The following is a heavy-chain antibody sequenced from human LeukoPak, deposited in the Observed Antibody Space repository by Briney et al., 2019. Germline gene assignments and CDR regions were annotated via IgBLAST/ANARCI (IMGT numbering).Heavy chain of an antibody. CDR3: ARDCSSTSRMPGDYYYYGMDV. CDR1: GFTFDDYA. V-gene: IGHV3-9*01. D-gene: IGHD2-2*01. J-gene: IGHJ6*02. CDR2: ISWNSDSI. Sequence: GGSLRLSCAASGFTFDDYARHRVRQAPGKGLERVSGISWNSDSIGYADSVKGRFTFSRDNAKNSLYLQMNSLRAEDTAVYYCARDCSSTSRMPGDYYYYGMDVWGQGTTVTVSS.